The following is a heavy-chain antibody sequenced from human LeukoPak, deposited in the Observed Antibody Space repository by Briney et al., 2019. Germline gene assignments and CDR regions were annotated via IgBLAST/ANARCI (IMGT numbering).Heavy chain of an antibody. CDR1: AYSISSGYY. Sequence: AETLSLTCAVSAYSISSGYYWGWIRQPPGQGLAWIGSIYHSGSTYYNPSLNSRVTISLDTSKNQFSLKLRSVTAADTAMYYCARASGSGPYYPLDYWGQGTLVTVSS. J-gene: IGHJ4*02. D-gene: IGHD3-10*01. CDR2: IYHSGST. CDR3: ARASGSGPYYPLDY. V-gene: IGHV4-38-2*01.